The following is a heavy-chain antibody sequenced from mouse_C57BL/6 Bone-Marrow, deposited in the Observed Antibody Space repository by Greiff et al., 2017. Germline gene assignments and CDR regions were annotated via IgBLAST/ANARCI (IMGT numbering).Heavy chain of an antibody. V-gene: IGHV1-63*01. D-gene: IGHD1-1*02. CDR3: ARWGGYYGYFDV. CDR2: IYPGGGYT. Sequence: QVQLQQSGAELVRPGTSVKMSCKASGYTFTNYWIGWAKQRPGHGLEWIGDIYPGGGYTNYNEKFKGKATLTADKSSSTAYMQFSSLTSEVSAIYYGARWGGYYGYFDVWGTGTTVTVSS. CDR1: GYTFTNYW. J-gene: IGHJ1*03.